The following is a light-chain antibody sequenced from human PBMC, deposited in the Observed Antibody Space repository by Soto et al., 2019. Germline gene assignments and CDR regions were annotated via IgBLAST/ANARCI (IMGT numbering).Light chain of an antibody. Sequence: SYELTQPPSVSVSPGQTASITCSGDKLGDKYVCGHQQKPGQSPVLVIYQDTKRPSGIPERFSGSNSGNTATLTISGTQSMDEADYYCQAWDSSTKVVFGGGTKVTVL. CDR3: QAWDSSTKVV. CDR1: KLGDKY. CDR2: QDT. J-gene: IGLJ2*01. V-gene: IGLV3-1*01.